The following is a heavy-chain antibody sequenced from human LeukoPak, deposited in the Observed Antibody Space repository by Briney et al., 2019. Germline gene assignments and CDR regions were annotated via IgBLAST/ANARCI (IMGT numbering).Heavy chain of an antibody. Sequence: PGGSLRLSCAASGFTFRNYGMHWVRQAPGKGLEWVAIIWYDGSNKYYADSVKGRFTISRDNSKNTLYLQMNSLRAEDTAVYYCARGGRYAQDLFDYWGQGTLDTVSS. J-gene: IGHJ4*02. V-gene: IGHV3-33*01. D-gene: IGHD3-16*01. CDR3: ARGGRYAQDLFDY. CDR1: GFTFRNYG. CDR2: IWYDGSNK.